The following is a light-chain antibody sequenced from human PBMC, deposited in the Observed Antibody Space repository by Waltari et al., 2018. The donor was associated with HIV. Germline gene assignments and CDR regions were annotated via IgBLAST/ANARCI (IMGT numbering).Light chain of an antibody. CDR2: QDV. CDR3: QSADSSGSYVI. Sequence: SYELTQPPSVSVSPGQTARITCSGDALPKQYAYWYQQKPGHAPVLIIYQDVKWPSGIPERFSGSSSGTTLTLTISGVQAEDEADYYCQSADSSGSYVIFGGGTKLTVL. CDR1: ALPKQY. V-gene: IGLV3-25*03. J-gene: IGLJ2*01.